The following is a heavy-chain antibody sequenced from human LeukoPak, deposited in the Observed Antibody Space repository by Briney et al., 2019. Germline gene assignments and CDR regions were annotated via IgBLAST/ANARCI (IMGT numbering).Heavy chain of an antibody. V-gene: IGHV4-31*03. CDR2: IYYSGST. D-gene: IGHD6-13*01. Sequence: PSETLSLTCTVSGGSISSGGYYWSWIRQHPGKGLEWIGYIYYSGSTYYNPSLKSRVTISVDTSKNQFSLKLSSVTAADTAVYYCARDPFGIRYSSSWYSVGKGYYYMDVWGKETTVTVSS. CDR3: ARDPFGIRYSSSWYSVGKGYYYMDV. J-gene: IGHJ6*03. CDR1: GGSISSGGYY.